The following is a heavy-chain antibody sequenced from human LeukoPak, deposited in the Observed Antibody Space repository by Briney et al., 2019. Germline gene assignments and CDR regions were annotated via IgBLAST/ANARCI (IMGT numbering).Heavy chain of an antibody. V-gene: IGHV4-59*08. Sequence: SETLSLTCTVSGGSISSYYWSWIRQPPGKGLEWIGYIYYSGSTNYNPSLKSRVTISVDTSKNQFSLKLSSVTAADTAVYYCASGWLQYGDFDYWGQGTLVTVSS. CDR2: IYYSGST. D-gene: IGHD5-24*01. CDR3: ASGWLQYGDFDY. CDR1: GGSISSYY. J-gene: IGHJ4*02.